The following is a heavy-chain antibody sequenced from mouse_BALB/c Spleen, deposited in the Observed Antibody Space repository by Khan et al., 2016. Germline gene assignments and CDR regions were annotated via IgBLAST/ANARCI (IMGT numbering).Heavy chain of an antibody. Sequence: VQLKQSGAELVRSGASVRLSCTATGFNIKDYYIHWVKQRPEQGLEWIGWIDPENGATEYAPKFQGKATMTADTSSNKAYLQLSRLTSEDTAVYYSNAIYYGNYIYFDYWGQGTTLTVSS. V-gene: IGHV14-4*02. J-gene: IGHJ2*01. CDR1: GFNIKDYY. CDR3: NAIYYGNYIYFDY. CDR2: IDPENGAT. D-gene: IGHD2-1*01.